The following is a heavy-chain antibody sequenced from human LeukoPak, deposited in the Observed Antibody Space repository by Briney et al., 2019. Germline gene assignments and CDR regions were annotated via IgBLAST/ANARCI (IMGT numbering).Heavy chain of an antibody. CDR2: IYYSGSI. CDR1: GGSISGFY. J-gene: IGHJ6*02. Sequence: SGTLSLTCTVPGGSISGFYWSWIRQPPGKGLGWIGYIYYSGSINYNPSLKSRVTISVDTSKYLFSLKLSSVTAADTAVYYCARRTRPFGMDGWGQGTTVTVSS. CDR3: ARRTRPFGMDG. V-gene: IGHV4-59*08. D-gene: IGHD6-25*01.